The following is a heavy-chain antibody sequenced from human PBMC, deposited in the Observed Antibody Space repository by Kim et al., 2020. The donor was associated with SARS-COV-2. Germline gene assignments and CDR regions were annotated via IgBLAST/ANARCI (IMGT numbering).Heavy chain of an antibody. J-gene: IGHJ4*02. CDR3: ARDPHGGSVAADY. CDR2: IYTSGST. D-gene: IGHD6-19*01. CDR1: GVSISGFY. V-gene: IGHV4-4*07. Sequence: SETLSLTCTVSGVSISGFYWSWIRQPAGKGLEWIGRIYTSGSTNYNPSLKSRVTMSVDTSKNQFSLKLTSVTAADTAVYFCARDPHGGSVAADYWGQGTLVTVSS.